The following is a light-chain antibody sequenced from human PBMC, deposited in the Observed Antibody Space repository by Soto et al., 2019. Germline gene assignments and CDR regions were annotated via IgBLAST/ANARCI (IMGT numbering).Light chain of an antibody. Sequence: EIVLTQSPATLSLSPGERATLSCRASQSVRSYLAWYQQKPGQAPRLLIYDASNRATGIPARFSGSGSGTDFTLTISCLEPEDYAVYYCQHRSSWPLTFGGGTKVEIK. V-gene: IGKV3-11*01. J-gene: IGKJ4*01. CDR1: QSVRSY. CDR2: DAS. CDR3: QHRSSWPLT.